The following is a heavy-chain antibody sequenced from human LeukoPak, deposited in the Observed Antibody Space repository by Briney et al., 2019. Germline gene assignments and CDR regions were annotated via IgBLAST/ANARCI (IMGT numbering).Heavy chain of an antibody. V-gene: IGHV3-7*03. CDR1: GFPFSDYW. CDR3: AKGNYSGSYYYFDY. D-gene: IGHD1-26*01. Sequence: GGSLRLSCAASGFPFSDYWMSWMRQAPGKGLEWVANIKYDGNEEYYVDSVKGRFTISRDNAKNSLYLQLNSLRAEDTALYYCAKGNYSGSYYYFDYWGQGTLVTVSS. J-gene: IGHJ4*02. CDR2: IKYDGNEE.